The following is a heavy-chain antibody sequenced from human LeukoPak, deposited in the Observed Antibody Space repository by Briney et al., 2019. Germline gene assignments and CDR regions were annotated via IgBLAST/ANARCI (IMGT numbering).Heavy chain of an antibody. CDR2: ISNDWSTT. V-gene: IGHV3-74*01. D-gene: IGHD5-18*01. Sequence: PGGSLTLSCAASGFTFNNYWMHWLRQAPGKGLVWVSRISNDWSTTNYPDSLKGRFTISRDNAKKTLYLQMNSLTPEDTALYYCARGASSGYRIDYWGQGTLVTVSS. J-gene: IGHJ4*02. CDR1: GFTFNNYW. CDR3: ARGASSGYRIDY.